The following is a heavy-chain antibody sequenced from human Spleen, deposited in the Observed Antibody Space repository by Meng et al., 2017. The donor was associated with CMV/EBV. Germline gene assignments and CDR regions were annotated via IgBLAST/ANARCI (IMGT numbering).Heavy chain of an antibody. CDR3: ARAHLYYDILTGYPENHATGYFDY. CDR1: GGSFSGYY. Sequence: GSLRLSCAVYGGSFSGYYWSWIRQPPGKGLEWIGSIYYSGSTYYNPSLKSRVTISVDTSKNQFSLKLSSVTAADTAVYYCARAHLYYDILTGYPENHATGYFDYWGQGTLVTVSS. J-gene: IGHJ4*02. D-gene: IGHD3-9*01. CDR2: IYYSGST. V-gene: IGHV4-34*01.